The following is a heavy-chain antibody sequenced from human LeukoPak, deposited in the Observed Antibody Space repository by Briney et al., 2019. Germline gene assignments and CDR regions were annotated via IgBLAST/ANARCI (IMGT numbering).Heavy chain of an antibody. Sequence: PGGSLRLSCAGSGFTFSRYWMAWVRQAPGKGLEWVASINQDVSRIHYVDSVKGRFTISRDNAKSSLFLQMTSLRVDDTAVYYCARLEDEVTKFDYWSQGALVTVSS. CDR2: INQDVSRI. D-gene: IGHD2-8*01. CDR3: ARLEDEVTKFDY. CDR1: GFTFSRYW. V-gene: IGHV3-7*03. J-gene: IGHJ4*02.